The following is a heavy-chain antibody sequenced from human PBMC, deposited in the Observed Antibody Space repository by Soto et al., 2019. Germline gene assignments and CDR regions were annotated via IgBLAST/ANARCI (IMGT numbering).Heavy chain of an antibody. J-gene: IGHJ3*02. CDR1: GYTFTSYG. D-gene: IGHD2-21*01. V-gene: IGHV1-18*04. CDR3: ARGSLEYCGCDGGGCVFSI. Sequence: SSVKVSCEASGYTFTSYGISWVLQAPGQELEWMGWISAYNGNTNYAQKLQGRATMTTDTSTSTAYMELRSLRSDDTSVYYCARGSLEYCGCDGGGCVFSIWSQATMV. CDR2: ISAYNGNT.